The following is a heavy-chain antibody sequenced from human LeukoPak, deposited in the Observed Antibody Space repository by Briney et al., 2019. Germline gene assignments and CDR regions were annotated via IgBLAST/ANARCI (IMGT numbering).Heavy chain of an antibody. J-gene: IGHJ4*02. CDR1: GFTFSSYW. Sequence: GSLRLSCAASGFTFSSYWMYWVRQAPGKGLEWVANIKKDGSEQNYADSVKGRFTISRDNAKNSLYLQMNSLRPEDTAVYYCLVFLGGGQGILVTVSS. CDR2: IKKDGSEQ. D-gene: IGHD3-3*01. CDR3: LVFLG. V-gene: IGHV3-7*01.